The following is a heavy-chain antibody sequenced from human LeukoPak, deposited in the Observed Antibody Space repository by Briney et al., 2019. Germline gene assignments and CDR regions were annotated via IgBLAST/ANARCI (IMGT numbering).Heavy chain of an antibody. CDR1: GFTVSSSF. J-gene: IGHJ4*02. CDR2: IYSGGST. CDR3: AKIRLGGDCFDY. Sequence: GGSLRLSCAASGFTVSSSFISWVRQAPGKGLDWVSLIYSGGSTYYADSVKGRFTISRDNSKNTLYLQMNSLRAEDTAVYYCAKIRLGGDCFDYWGQGTLVTVSS. V-gene: IGHV3-66*01. D-gene: IGHD5-12*01.